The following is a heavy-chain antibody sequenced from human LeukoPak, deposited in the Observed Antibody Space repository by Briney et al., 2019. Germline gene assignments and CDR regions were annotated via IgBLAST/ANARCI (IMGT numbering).Heavy chain of an antibody. CDR1: GYTFTSYG. D-gene: IGHD3-10*01. CDR3: ARDRYYGSGRDAFDI. CDR2: ISAYNGNT. Sequence: GASVKVSCEASGYTFTSYGISWVRQAPGQGLEWMGWISAYNGNTNYAQKLQGRVTMTTDTSTSTAYMELRSLRSDDTAVYYCARDRYYGSGRDAFDIWGQGTMVTVSS. J-gene: IGHJ3*02. V-gene: IGHV1-18*01.